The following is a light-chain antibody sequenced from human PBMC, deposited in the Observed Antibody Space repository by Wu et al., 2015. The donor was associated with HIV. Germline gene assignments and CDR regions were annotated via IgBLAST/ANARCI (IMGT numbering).Light chain of an antibody. CDR3: HHYGSSPKA. J-gene: IGKJ1*01. CDR1: EAVINDY. CDR2: AAS. Sequence: EIVLTQSPDTLSLSPGERANVSCRANEAVINDYLAWYQQKPGQPPRLLIFAASSRATGIPDRFSGSGSETDFTLTITRLAPEDFAVYYCHHYGSSPKAFGQGTKVEMK. V-gene: IGKV3-20*01.